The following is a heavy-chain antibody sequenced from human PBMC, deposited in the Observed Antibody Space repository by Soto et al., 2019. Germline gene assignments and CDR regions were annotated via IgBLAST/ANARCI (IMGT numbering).Heavy chain of an antibody. D-gene: IGHD3-10*01. CDR2: VNPIVSMS. J-gene: IGHJ4*02. V-gene: IGHV1-69*04. Sequence: QVQLVQSGAEVKRPGSSVKVSCKASGDTFNFYSINWVRQAPGLGLEWMGRVNPIVSMSNYAQRFQGRVTMTAANSSSTAYVELGGLRSEDTAIYYCATSYGSGYRAFDYWGQGALVTVSS. CDR1: GDTFNFYS. CDR3: ATSYGSGYRAFDY.